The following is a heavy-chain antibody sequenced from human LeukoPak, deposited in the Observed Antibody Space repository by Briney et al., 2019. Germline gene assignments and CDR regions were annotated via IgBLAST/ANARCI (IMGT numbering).Heavy chain of an antibody. CDR1: NDSISSGDYY. D-gene: IGHD2-15*01. V-gene: IGHV4-30-4*01. Sequence: SETLSLTCTVSNDSISSGDYYWNGIRQPPGKGLEWIGYIFHRGGTSYNPSLKSRISFSVDTSQNQFSLKLNSVTAADTAVYYCVREILCSRGSCYRGPFDNWGQGTLVTVSA. J-gene: IGHJ4*02. CDR3: VREILCSRGSCYRGPFDN. CDR2: IFHRGGT.